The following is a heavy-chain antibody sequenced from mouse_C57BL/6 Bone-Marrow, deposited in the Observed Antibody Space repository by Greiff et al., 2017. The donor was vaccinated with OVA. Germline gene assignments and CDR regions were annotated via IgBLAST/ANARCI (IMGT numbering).Heavy chain of an antibody. CDR1: GFNIKDDY. CDR3: TTSLDGYYPFAY. D-gene: IGHD2-3*01. CDR2: IDPENGDT. V-gene: IGHV14-4*01. Sequence: VQLQQSGAELVRPGASVKLSCTASGFNIKDDYMHWVKQRPEQGLEWIGWIDPENGDTEYASKFQGKATITADTSSNTAYLQLSSLTSEDTAVYYCTTSLDGYYPFAYWGHGTLVTVSA. J-gene: IGHJ3*01.